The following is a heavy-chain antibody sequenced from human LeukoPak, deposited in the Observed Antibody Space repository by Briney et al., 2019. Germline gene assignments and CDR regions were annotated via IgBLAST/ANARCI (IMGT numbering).Heavy chain of an antibody. CDR2: INSGESST. J-gene: IGHJ6*02. CDR1: GFTFSSYW. V-gene: IGHV3-74*01. D-gene: IGHD3-10*01. Sequence: PGGSLRLSCAASGFTFSSYWMHWLRQAPGKGLVWVSHINSGESSTSYADSVKRRFTISRDNAKNTLYLEINSLRAEDTAVYYCAMRITMVRGVLDYDGMDVWGQGTTVTVSS. CDR3: AMRITMVRGVLDYDGMDV.